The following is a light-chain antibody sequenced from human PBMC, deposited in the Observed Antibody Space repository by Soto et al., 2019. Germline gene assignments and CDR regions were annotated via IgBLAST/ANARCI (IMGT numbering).Light chain of an antibody. V-gene: IGLV2-14*01. CDR1: SGDVGSYNF. J-gene: IGLJ1*01. CDR3: GSYSTSSSLYV. CDR2: EVS. Sequence: QSALTQPASVSGSPGQSITISCTGTSGDVGSYNFVSWYQKHPGKAPKLIIFEVSNRPSRISNRFSGSKSGSTASLTISGLQSEDEADYYCGSYSTSSSLYVFGTGTKLTVL.